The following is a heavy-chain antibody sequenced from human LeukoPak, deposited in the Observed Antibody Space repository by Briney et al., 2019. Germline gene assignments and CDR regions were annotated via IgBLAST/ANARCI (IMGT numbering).Heavy chain of an antibody. J-gene: IGHJ4*02. D-gene: IGHD3-22*01. CDR3: AKDGYYYDSSGYLWEGCFDY. Sequence: PGGSLRLSCAASGFTFSSYAMSWVRQAPGKGLEWVSAISGSGGSTYYADSVKGRFTISRDNSKNTLYLQMNSLRAEDTAVYYCAKDGYYYDSSGYLWEGCFDYWGQGTLVTVSS. V-gene: IGHV3-23*01. CDR1: GFTFSSYA. CDR2: ISGSGGST.